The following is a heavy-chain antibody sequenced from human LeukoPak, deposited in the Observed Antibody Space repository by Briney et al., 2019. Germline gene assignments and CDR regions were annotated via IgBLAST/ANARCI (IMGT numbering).Heavy chain of an antibody. J-gene: IGHJ4*02. Sequence: GGSLRLSCAASGFTFDDYAMHWVRQAPGKGLEWVSGISWNSGSIGYADSVKGRFTISRDNAKNSLYLQMNSLRAEDTALYYCAKGDYYDYWGQGTLVTVS. CDR1: GFTFDDYA. CDR2: ISWNSGSI. V-gene: IGHV3-9*01. CDR3: AKGDYYDY.